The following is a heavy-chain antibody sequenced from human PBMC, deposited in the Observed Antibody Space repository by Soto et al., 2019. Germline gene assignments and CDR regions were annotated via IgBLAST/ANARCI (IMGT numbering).Heavy chain of an antibody. CDR3: ARPLWRDDYNWGYFDL. D-gene: IGHD4-4*01. Sequence: QVQLVESGGGVVQPGRSLRLSCAASGFTFSSYAMHWVRQAPGKGLEWVAVISYDGSNKYYADSVKGRFTISRDNSKNTVYLQMNSLRAEDTAVYYWARPLWRDDYNWGYFDLWGRGTLVTVSS. V-gene: IGHV3-30-3*01. CDR2: ISYDGSNK. J-gene: IGHJ2*01. CDR1: GFTFSSYA.